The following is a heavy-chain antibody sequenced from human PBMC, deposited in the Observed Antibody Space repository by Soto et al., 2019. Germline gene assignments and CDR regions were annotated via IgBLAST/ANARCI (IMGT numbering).Heavy chain of an antibody. CDR2: ISAYNGNT. D-gene: IGHD2-15*01. CDR3: ARDLKGSGRAAKAFDI. CDR1: GYTFTSYG. Sequence: GASVKVSCKASGYTFTSYGISWVRQAPGQGLEWMGWISAYNGNTNYAQKLQGRVTMTTDTSTSTAYMELRSLRSDDTAVYYCARDLKGSGRAAKAFDIWGQGTMVTVSS. V-gene: IGHV1-18*01. J-gene: IGHJ3*02.